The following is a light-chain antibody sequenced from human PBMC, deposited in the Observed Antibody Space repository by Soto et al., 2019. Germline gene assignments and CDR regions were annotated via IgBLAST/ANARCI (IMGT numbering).Light chain of an antibody. Sequence: IVMTQSPLSLSVTPGEAASISCMSSARLLHKNGYNYLYWYLXKQGQPPQLXIYEVSNRFSGVPDRFSGSGSGTDLTLTISRVEAEDFGVYYCMQTIQLPITFGQGTRLDIK. CDR3: MQTIQLPIT. CDR1: ARLLHKNGYNY. V-gene: IGKV2D-29*01. CDR2: EVS. J-gene: IGKJ5*01.